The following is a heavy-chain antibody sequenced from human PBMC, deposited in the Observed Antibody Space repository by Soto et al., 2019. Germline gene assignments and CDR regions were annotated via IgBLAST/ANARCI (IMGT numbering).Heavy chain of an antibody. J-gene: IGHJ4*02. V-gene: IGHV3-33*01. CDR3: ARAGTADIFPMDY. CDR2: IWYDGSNK. Sequence: PGGSLRLSCAASGFTFSSYGMHWGRQAPGKGLEWVAVIWYDGSNKYYANSEKGRFTISRDNSWSTLYLQMNSLRAEDRAVYYCARAGTADIFPMDYWGQGTLVTVSS. CDR1: GFTFSSYG. D-gene: IGHD3-9*01.